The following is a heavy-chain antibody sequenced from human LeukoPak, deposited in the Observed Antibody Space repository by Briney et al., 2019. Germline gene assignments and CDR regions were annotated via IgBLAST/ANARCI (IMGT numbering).Heavy chain of an antibody. CDR2: ISAYNGNT. V-gene: IGHV1-18*01. CDR3: ARGRELLRYFDWLIDFDY. D-gene: IGHD3-9*01. Sequence: ASVNVSCKASGYTFTSYGISWVRQAPGQGLEWMGWISAYNGNTNYAQKLQGRVTMTTDTSTSTAYMELRSLRSDDTAVYYCARGRELLRYFDWLIDFDYWGQGTLVTVSS. J-gene: IGHJ4*02. CDR1: GYTFTSYG.